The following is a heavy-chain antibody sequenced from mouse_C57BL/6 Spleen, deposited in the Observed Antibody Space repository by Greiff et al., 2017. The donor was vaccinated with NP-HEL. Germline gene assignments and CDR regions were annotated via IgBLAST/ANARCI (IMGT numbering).Heavy chain of an antibody. Sequence: EVKLEESGGGLVQPGGSLKLSCAASGFTFSDYYMYWVRQTPEKRLEWVAYISNGGGSTYYPDTVKGRFTISRDNAKNTLYLQMSRLKSEDTAMYYCARQGITRTGFAYWGQGTLVTVSA. D-gene: IGHD2-4*01. CDR2: ISNGGGST. CDR1: GFTFSDYY. J-gene: IGHJ3*01. V-gene: IGHV5-12*01. CDR3: ARQGITRTGFAY.